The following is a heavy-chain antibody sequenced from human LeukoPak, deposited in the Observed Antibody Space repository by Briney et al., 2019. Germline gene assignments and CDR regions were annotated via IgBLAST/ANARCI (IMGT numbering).Heavy chain of an antibody. J-gene: IGHJ4*02. Sequence: GGSLRLSCAASGFIFSYYYMGWIRQAPGKGLEWISYISSTSSVKYYADSVKGRFTISRDNAKNSVYLQVNNLRAEDTAVYYCARTYYDTLTGYNPYFDYWGQGTLVTVSS. CDR3: ARTYYDTLTGYNPYFDY. V-gene: IGHV3-11*04. D-gene: IGHD3-9*01. CDR1: GFIFSYYY. CDR2: ISSTSSVK.